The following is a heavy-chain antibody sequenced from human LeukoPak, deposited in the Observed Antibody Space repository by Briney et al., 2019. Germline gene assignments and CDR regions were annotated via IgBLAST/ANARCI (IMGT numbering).Heavy chain of an antibody. D-gene: IGHD4-17*01. Sequence: PSETLSLTCAVSGESFSGNFWTWIRQSPGKGLEWIGEIDNNGITNYNPSLKSRVTISVDTSKNQFSLKLSSVTAADTAVYYCARGTTVTTVFDYWGQGTLVTVSS. CDR2: IDNNGIT. V-gene: IGHV4-34*01. CDR1: GESFSGNF. CDR3: ARGTTVTTVFDY. J-gene: IGHJ4*02.